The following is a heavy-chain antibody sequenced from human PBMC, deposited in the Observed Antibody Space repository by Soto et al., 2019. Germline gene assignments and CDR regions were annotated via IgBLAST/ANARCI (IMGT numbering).Heavy chain of an antibody. V-gene: IGHV3-7*05. CDR3: ARVRRVQSTPIHMDY. D-gene: IGHD1-1*01. CDR1: GFNFNTYW. CDR2: IKQDGSEK. Sequence: GGSLRLSCAASGFNFNTYWMSWVRQAPGKGLEWVANIKQDGSEKYYVDSVKGRFTISRDNAKESLYLQMNSLRAEDTAFYYCARVRRVQSTPIHMDYWGQGTLVTVSS. J-gene: IGHJ4*02.